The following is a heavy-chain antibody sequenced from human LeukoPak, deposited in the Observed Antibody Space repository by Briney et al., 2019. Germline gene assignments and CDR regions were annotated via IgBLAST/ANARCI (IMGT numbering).Heavy chain of an antibody. CDR3: ARGLDAFDI. CDR2: INHSGST. V-gene: IGHV4-34*01. Sequence: SETLSLTCAVHGGSFSGYYRSWIRQPPGKGLEWIGEINHSGSTNYNPSLKSRVTISVDTSKNQFSLKLSSVTAADTAVYYCARGLDAFDIWGQGTMVTVSS. J-gene: IGHJ3*02. CDR1: GGSFSGYY.